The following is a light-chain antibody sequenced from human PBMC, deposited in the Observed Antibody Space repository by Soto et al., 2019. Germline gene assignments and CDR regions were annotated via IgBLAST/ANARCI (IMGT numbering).Light chain of an antibody. J-gene: IGLJ1*01. Sequence: QSVLTQPPSASGTPGQRVTISCSGSTSNIGSNTVNWYRQLPRTAPKLLIYSNNQRPSGVPDRFSGSKSGTSASLAISGLQSEDEGDYYCAAWDDSLSGYVFGTGTKVTVL. V-gene: IGLV1-44*01. CDR3: AAWDDSLSGYV. CDR2: SNN. CDR1: TSNIGSNT.